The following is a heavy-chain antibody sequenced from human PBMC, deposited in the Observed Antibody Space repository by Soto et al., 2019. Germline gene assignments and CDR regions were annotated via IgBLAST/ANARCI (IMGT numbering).Heavy chain of an antibody. V-gene: IGHV4-34*01. CDR2: INHSGST. Sequence: SETLSLTCAVYGGSFSGYYWSWIRQPPGKGLEWIGEINHSGSTNYNPSLKSRVTISVDTSKNQFSLKLSSVTAADTAVYYCARDRGYSSGWYVYYYGMDVWGQATTVTVSS. CDR1: GGSFSGYY. J-gene: IGHJ6*02. D-gene: IGHD6-19*01. CDR3: ARDRGYSSGWYVYYYGMDV.